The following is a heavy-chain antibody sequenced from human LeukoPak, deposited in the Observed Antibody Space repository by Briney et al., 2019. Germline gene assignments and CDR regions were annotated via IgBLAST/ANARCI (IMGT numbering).Heavy chain of an antibody. Sequence: SVKVSCKASGGTFSSYAISWVRQAPGQGLEWMGRIIPILGIANYAQKLQGRVTMTTDTSTSTAYMELRSLRSGDTAVYYCARGTYYYDSSGYYATHYYFDYWGQGTLVTVSS. D-gene: IGHD3-22*01. J-gene: IGHJ4*02. CDR3: ARGTYYYDSSGYYATHYYFDY. CDR2: IIPILGIA. V-gene: IGHV1-69*04. CDR1: GGTFSSYA.